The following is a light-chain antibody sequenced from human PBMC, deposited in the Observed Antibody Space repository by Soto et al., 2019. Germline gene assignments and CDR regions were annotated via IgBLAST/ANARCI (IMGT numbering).Light chain of an antibody. CDR3: QQRINWPT. CDR1: QSVSSY. CDR2: DAS. Sequence: EIVLTHSPATLSLSPGERATLSCRASQSVSSYLAWYQQKPGQAPRLLIYDASNRATGIPARFSGSGSGADFTLTISSLEPEDFAVYYCQQRINWPTFGQGTKVDIK. J-gene: IGKJ1*01. V-gene: IGKV3-11*01.